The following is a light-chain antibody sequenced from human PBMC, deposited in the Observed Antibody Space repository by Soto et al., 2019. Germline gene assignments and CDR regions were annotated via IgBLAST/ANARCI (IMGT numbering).Light chain of an antibody. Sequence: QSALTQPRSVSGSPGQSVTMSCTRTSSDVANYKYVSWYQQHSGKAPKLMIYDVNKRPSGVPYRFSGSKSGNTASLTISGLQAEDEADYYCCSYAGTYTRVFGTGTKVTV. CDR3: CSYAGTYTRV. V-gene: IGLV2-11*01. CDR1: SSDVANYKY. J-gene: IGLJ1*01. CDR2: DVN.